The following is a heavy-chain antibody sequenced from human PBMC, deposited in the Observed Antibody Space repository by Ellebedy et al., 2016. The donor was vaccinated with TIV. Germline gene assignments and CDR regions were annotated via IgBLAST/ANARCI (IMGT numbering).Heavy chain of an antibody. J-gene: IGHJ4*02. CDR2: ITGSSSYM. V-gene: IGHV3-21*01. CDR1: GFTFSNYS. D-gene: IGHD6-13*01. Sequence: PGGSLRLSCGASGFTFSNYSMNWDRQAPGKGLEWVSSITGSSSYMFYADSVKGRFTISRDNAKNSLYLQMNSLRAEDTAVYYCSRGIAAVMYWGQGTLVTVSS. CDR3: SRGIAAVMY.